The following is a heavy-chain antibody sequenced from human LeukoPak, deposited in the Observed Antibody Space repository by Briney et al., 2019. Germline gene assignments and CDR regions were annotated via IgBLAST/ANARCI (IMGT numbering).Heavy chain of an antibody. CDR2: INPNHGDS. CDR3: ARTTSFTAPGYDY. J-gene: IGHJ4*02. D-gene: IGHD6-25*01. V-gene: IGHV1-8*03. Sequence: GASVPVSFKSSVYTFTNYHMNWVRPAAGRGGAWMGWINPNHGDSGFAQHFQGRVTITRNTAMTTAYMERSSLTSEDTAIYFCARTTSFTAPGYDYWGRGTRVSVSS. CDR1: VYTFTNYH.